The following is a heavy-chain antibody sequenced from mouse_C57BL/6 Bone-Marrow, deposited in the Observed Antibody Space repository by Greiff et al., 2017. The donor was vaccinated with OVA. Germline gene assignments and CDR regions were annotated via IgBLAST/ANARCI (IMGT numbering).Heavy chain of an antibody. CDR2: INPYNGGT. CDR1: GYTFTDYY. D-gene: IGHD1-1*01. J-gene: IGHJ2*01. V-gene: IGHV1-19*01. Sequence: VQLQQSGPVLVKPGASVKMSCKASGYTFTDYYMNWVKQSHGKSLEWIGVINPYNGGTSYNQKFKGKATLTVDKSSSTAYMELNSLTSEDSAVYYCADTYYYGSSSPYYFDYWGQGTTLTVSS. CDR3: ADTYYYGSSSPYYFDY.